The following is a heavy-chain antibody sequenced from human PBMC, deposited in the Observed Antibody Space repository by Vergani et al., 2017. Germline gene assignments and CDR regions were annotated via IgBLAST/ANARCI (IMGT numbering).Heavy chain of an antibody. V-gene: IGHV3-23*01. D-gene: IGHD6-19*01. CDR2: ISGSGGST. J-gene: IGHJ4*02. CDR1: GFTFSSYA. Sequence: EVQLLESGGGLVQPGGSLRLSCAASGFTFSSYAMSWVRQAPGKGLEWVSAISGSGGSTYYADSVKGRFTISRDNPKNTLYLQMNSLRAEDTAVYYCARDPQGWYLLDYWGQGTLVTVSS. CDR3: ARDPQGWYLLDY.